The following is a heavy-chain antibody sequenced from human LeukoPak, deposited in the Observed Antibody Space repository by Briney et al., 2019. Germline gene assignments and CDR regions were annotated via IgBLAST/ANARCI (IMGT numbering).Heavy chain of an antibody. D-gene: IGHD2-2*03. CDR3: VKDDGFTDY. V-gene: IGHV3-48*04. Sequence: PGGSLRLSCAASGFAFSSYSMNWIRQAPGKGLEWVAYISSSGNTIYYADSVKGRFTISRDNAKNSLYLQMNSLTAEDTAFYYCVKDDGFTDYWGQGTLVTVSS. CDR1: GFAFSSYS. CDR2: ISSSGNTI. J-gene: IGHJ4*02.